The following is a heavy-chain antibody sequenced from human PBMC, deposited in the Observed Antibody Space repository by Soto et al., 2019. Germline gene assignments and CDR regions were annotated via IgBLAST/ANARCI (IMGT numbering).Heavy chain of an antibody. CDR1: GFSFSTYG. D-gene: IGHD3-16*01. CDR2: CGGSGGST. Sequence: DVQLLESGGGLAQRGGSLRLSCAASGFSFSTYGMTWVRQAPGKGLEWVSCGGSGGSTYYADSVKGRFTISRDNSKNTLYLQMNSLRAEDTAVYYCVKFRGRVYHCYYMDVWGNGTTVTVSS. J-gene: IGHJ6*03. CDR3: VKFRGRVYHCYYMDV. V-gene: IGHV3-23*01.